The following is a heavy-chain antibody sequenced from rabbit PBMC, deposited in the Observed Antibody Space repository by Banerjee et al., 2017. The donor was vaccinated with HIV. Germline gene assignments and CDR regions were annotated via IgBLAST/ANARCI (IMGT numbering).Heavy chain of an antibody. D-gene: IGHD8-1*01. CDR3: ARDSGTSFSSYGMDL. J-gene: IGHJ6*01. V-gene: IGHV1S45*01. CDR2: IGAGITYTT. CDR1: GFSFSDRDV. Sequence: QEQLVESGGGLVKPEGSLTLTCTASGFSFSDRDVMCWVRQPPGKGPEWIACIGAGITYTTYYATWAKGRFTISKTSSTTVTLQMTSLTAADTATYFCARDSGTSFSSYGMDLWGPGTLVTVS.